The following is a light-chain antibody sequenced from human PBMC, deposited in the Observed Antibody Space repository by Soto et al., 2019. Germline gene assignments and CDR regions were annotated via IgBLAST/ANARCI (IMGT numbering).Light chain of an antibody. CDR3: QHRSNWPS. V-gene: IGKV3-11*01. CDR2: DAS. J-gene: IGKJ3*01. CDR1: QSVSSY. Sequence: EIVLTQSPATLSLSPGERATLSCRAGQSVSSYLAWYQQKPGQAPRLLIYDASNRATGIPARFSGSGSGTDFTLTISSLEPEDFAVYYCQHRSNWPSFGPGTKVDIK.